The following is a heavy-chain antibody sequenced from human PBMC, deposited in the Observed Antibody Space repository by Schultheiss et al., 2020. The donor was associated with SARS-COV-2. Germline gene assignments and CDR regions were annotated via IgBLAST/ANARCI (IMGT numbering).Heavy chain of an antibody. V-gene: IGHV4-34*01. Sequence: SETLSLTCAVYGESFNGFSWTWIRQSPGKGLEWIGQVSHSGSTNYNPSLKSRVTISVDTSKNQFSLKLSSVTAADTAVYYCACYSSSWYNYWGQGTLVTVSS. CDR2: VSHSGST. J-gene: IGHJ4*02. D-gene: IGHD6-13*01. CDR3: ACYSSSWYNY. CDR1: GESFNGFS.